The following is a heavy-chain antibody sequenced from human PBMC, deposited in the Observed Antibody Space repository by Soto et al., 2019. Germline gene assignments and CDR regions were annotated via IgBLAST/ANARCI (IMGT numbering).Heavy chain of an antibody. D-gene: IGHD3-22*01. CDR1: GYTFTSYG. CDR3: ARFHYYDSSGYDPTYYFDY. CDR2: ISAYNGNT. V-gene: IGHV1-18*01. J-gene: IGHJ4*02. Sequence: ASVKVSCKASGYTFTSYGISWVRQAPGQGLEWMGWISAYNGNTNYAQKLQGRVTMTTDTSTSTAYMELRSLRSDDTAVYYCARFHYYDSSGYDPTYYFDYWGQGTLVTVSS.